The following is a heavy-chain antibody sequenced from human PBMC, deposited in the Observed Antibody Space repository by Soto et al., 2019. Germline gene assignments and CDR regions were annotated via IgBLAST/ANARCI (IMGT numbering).Heavy chain of an antibody. Sequence: QVQLVQSGAEVKKPGSSVKVSCKASGGTFSSYTISWVRQAPGQGLEWMGRIIPILGIANYAQKFQGRVTITADKSTSTAYMELSSLRSEDTAVYYCARERGSFSGDYYYYYMAVWGKGTTVTVSS. CDR3: ARERGSFSGDYYYYYMAV. CDR1: GGTFSSYT. V-gene: IGHV1-69*08. J-gene: IGHJ6*03. CDR2: IIPILGIA. D-gene: IGHD1-26*01.